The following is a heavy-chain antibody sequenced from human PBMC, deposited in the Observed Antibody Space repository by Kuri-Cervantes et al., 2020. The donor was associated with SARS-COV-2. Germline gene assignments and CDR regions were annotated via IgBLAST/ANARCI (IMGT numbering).Heavy chain of an antibody. J-gene: IGHJ1*01. CDR1: GFTSSSYD. CDR2: ITSRGLTL. Sequence: GGSLRLSCAASGFTSSSYDMNWVRQAPGKGLEWVSYITSRGLTLYYADSAKGRFTISRDNAKGSLYLQMNSLRAEDTAVYYCAKPTGWDSGSYLQHWGQGTLVTVSS. CDR3: AKPTGWDSGSYLQH. V-gene: IGHV3-48*03. D-gene: IGHD1-26*01.